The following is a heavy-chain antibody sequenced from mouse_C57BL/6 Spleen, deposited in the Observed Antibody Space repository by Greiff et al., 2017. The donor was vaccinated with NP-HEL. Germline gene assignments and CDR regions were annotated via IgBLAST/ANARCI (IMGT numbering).Heavy chain of an antibody. J-gene: IGHJ2*01. V-gene: IGHV1-20*01. CDR3: ARGVVATGYFDY. D-gene: IGHD1-1*01. CDR1: GYSFTGYF. Sequence: VQLKQSGPELVKPGDSVKISCKASGYSFTGYFMNWVMQSHGKSLEWIGRINPYNGDTFYNQKFKGKATLTVDKSSSTAHMELRSLTSEDSAVYYCARGVVATGYFDYWGQGTTLTVSS. CDR2: INPYNGDT.